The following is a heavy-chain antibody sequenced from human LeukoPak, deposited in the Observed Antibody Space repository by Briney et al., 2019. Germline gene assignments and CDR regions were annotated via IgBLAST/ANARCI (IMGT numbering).Heavy chain of an antibody. V-gene: IGHV4-61*05. CDR2: IYYSGST. CDR3: ARVREKTYYYDSSGYEKDAFDI. CDR1: GGSIRSSYYY. Sequence: PSETLSLTCTVSGGSIRSSYYYWGWIRQPPGKGLEWIGYIYYSGSTNYNPSLKSRVTISVDTSKNQFSLKLSSVTAADTAVYYCARVREKTYYYDSSGYEKDAFDIWGQGTMVTVSS. J-gene: IGHJ3*02. D-gene: IGHD3-22*01.